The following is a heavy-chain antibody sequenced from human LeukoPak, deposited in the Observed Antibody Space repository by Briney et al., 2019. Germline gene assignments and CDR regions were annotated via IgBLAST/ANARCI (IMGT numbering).Heavy chain of an antibody. CDR2: IYTSGST. J-gene: IGHJ4*02. V-gene: IGHV4-4*07. Sequence: SETLSLTCTVSGGSISSYYWSWIRQPAGKGLEWIGRIYTSGSTNYNPSLKSRVTMSVDTSKNQFSLKLSSVTAADTAVYYCARQKRIAAAENKFDYWGQGTLVTVSS. D-gene: IGHD6-13*01. CDR1: GGSISSYY. CDR3: ARQKRIAAAENKFDY.